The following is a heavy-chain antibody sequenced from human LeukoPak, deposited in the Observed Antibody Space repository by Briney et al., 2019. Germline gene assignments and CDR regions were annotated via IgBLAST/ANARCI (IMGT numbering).Heavy chain of an antibody. D-gene: IGHD2-15*01. V-gene: IGHV1-69*04. CDR3: AREGLKVDAFDI. CDR1: GYTLTELS. Sequence: SVKVSCKVSGYTLTELSMHWVRQAPGQGLEWMGRIIPILGIANYAQKFQGRVTITADKSTSTAYMELSSLRSEDTAVYYYAREGLKVDAFDIWGQGTMVTVSS. J-gene: IGHJ3*02. CDR2: IIPILGIA.